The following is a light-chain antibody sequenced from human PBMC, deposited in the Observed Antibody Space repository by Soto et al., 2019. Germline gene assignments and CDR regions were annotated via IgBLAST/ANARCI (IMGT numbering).Light chain of an antibody. J-gene: IGKJ1*01. CDR1: QSFNSF. CDR3: QQTYSIPWT. CDR2: PAS. V-gene: IGKV1-39*01. Sequence: DIQMTQSPSSPSASVGDRVTITCRASQSFNSFVNWYQLKPGKAPKLLIYPASSLQSGVPSRFSGSGSGTDFTLTISNLQPEDFATYYCQQTYSIPWTFGQGTKVEFK.